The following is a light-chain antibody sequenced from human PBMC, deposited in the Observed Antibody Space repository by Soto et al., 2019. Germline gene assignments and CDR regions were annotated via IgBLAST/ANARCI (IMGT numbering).Light chain of an antibody. CDR1: QSVSSN. V-gene: IGKV3-15*01. J-gene: IGKJ1*01. CDR2: DAS. CDR3: QQYNDWPKT. Sequence: EIAMTQSPATLSVSPGGGATLSCRASQSVSSNLAWYQQKPGQAPRLLIYDASTRAPGMPARFTGSGSGTEFTLTISTLQSEDFAVYYCQQYNDWPKTFGQGTKVDIK.